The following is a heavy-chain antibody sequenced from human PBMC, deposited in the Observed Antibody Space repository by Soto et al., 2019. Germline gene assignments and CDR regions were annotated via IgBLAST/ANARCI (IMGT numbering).Heavy chain of an antibody. Sequence: DVQLLESGGGLVQPAGSLRLSCAASGFTCSSYAMGWVRQGPGKGLEWVAVVSIGGSTHYADSVRGRFTISRDNSKNTLSLQMNSLTAEDTAVYFCAKRRGAGGHFDYWGQGALVTVSS. D-gene: IGHD2-15*01. V-gene: IGHV3-23*01. CDR1: GFTCSSYA. CDR3: AKRRGAGGHFDY. CDR2: VSIGGST. J-gene: IGHJ4*02.